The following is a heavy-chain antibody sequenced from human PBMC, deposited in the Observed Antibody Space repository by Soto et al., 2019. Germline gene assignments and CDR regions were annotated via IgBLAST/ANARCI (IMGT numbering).Heavy chain of an antibody. V-gene: IGHV1-69*01. D-gene: IGHD2-15*01. CDR1: WGTLSIDA. CDR3: ARDSGYCRARSCHTPYFAY. Sequence: SVXVAFRAFWGTLSIDAISLLLQAPGQGLEWIGGIIPIFVTANYAQKFQGRVTITADESTSTAYMELSSLRSEDTAVYYSARDSGYCRARSCHTPYFAYRGKGTLVTSP. J-gene: IGHJ4*02. CDR2: IIPIFVTA.